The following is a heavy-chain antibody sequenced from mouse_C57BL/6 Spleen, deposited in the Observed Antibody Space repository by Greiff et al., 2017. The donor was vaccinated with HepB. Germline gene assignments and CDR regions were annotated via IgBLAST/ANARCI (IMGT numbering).Heavy chain of an antibody. CDR1: GFTFSDYY. V-gene: IGHV5-16*01. CDR3: ARETVYSNFDY. Sequence: EVKLVESEGGLVQPGSSMKLSCTASGFTFSDYYMAWVRQVPEKGLEWVANINYDGSSTYYLDSLKSRFIISRDNAKNILYLQMSSLKSEDTATYYCARETVYSNFDYWGQGTTLTVSS. CDR2: INYDGSST. D-gene: IGHD2-5*01. J-gene: IGHJ2*01.